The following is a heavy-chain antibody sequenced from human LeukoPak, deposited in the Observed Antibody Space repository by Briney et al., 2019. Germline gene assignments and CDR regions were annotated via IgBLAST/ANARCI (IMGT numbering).Heavy chain of an antibody. Sequence: PSETLSLTCTVSGGSISSYYWSWIRQPAGKGLEWIGRIYTSGSTNYNPSLKSRVTISVDKSKNQISLKLSSVTAADTAVYYCARAPTTVTTNFDYWGQGTLVTVSS. CDR3: ARAPTTVTTNFDY. V-gene: IGHV4-4*07. CDR2: IYTSGST. CDR1: GGSISSYY. J-gene: IGHJ4*02. D-gene: IGHD4-17*01.